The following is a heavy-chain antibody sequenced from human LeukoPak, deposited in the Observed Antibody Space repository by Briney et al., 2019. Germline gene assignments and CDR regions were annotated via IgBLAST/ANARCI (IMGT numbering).Heavy chain of an antibody. CDR2: IFQSGSP. J-gene: IGHJ3*01. CDR1: GGPISSGGYS. CDR3: ATDRAGLGLLDF. D-gene: IGHD1-26*01. V-gene: IGHV4-30-2*01. Sequence: PSETLSLTCAVSGGPISSGGYSWAWPRQPPGKGLEWIVYIFQSGSPSYNPSLRSRVTISVDTSRNHFSLKLNSVTAADTAMYYCATDRAGLGLLDFWGPGTMVTVSS.